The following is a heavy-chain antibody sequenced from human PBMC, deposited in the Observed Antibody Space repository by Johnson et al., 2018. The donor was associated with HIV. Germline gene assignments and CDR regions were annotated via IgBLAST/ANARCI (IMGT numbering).Heavy chain of an antibody. CDR1: GFTFSSYG. V-gene: IGHV3-30*18. Sequence: QVQLVESGGGVVQPGRSLRLSCAASGFTFSSYGMHWVRQAPGKGLEWVAVISYDGSNKYYADSVKGRFTISRDNAKNSLYLQMNSLRAEDTALYYCAKALGIVVVLDAFDIWGQGTMVTVSS. CDR3: AKALGIVVVLDAFDI. CDR2: ISYDGSNK. J-gene: IGHJ3*02. D-gene: IGHD3-22*01.